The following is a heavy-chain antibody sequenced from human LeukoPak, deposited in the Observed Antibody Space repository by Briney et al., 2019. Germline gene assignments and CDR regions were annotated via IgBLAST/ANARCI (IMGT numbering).Heavy chain of an antibody. CDR3: AGSYCSGGNCYARQTVYYFVV. J-gene: IGHJ4*02. V-gene: IGHV7-4-1*02. CDR1: GYTFTTYA. D-gene: IGHD2-15*01. CDR2: INPNTGNP. Sequence: ASVKVSCKASGYTFTTYAMNWVRQAPGQGLEWMGWINPNTGNPTYAQRFPGRVAISLDTSVSTAYLQISSLKAEDTAVYYCAGSYCSGGNCYARQTVYYFVVWGQGRLVIVSS.